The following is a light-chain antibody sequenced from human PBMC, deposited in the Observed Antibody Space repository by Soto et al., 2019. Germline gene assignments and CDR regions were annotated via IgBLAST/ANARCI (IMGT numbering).Light chain of an antibody. CDR1: ESVSSSN. J-gene: IGKJ1*01. CDR3: QQYLTSPKT. Sequence: EVVLTQSPGTLSLSRGERATLSCRASESVSSSNLAWYQQKPAQAPRLLIYAASRRAPGIPERFSGSGSGTDFTLTISRLEPEDFAVYYCQQYLTSPKTFGQGTKVDI. CDR2: AAS. V-gene: IGKV3-20*01.